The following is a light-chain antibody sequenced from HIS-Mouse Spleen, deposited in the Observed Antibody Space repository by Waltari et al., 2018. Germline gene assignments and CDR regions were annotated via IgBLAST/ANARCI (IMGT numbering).Light chain of an antibody. V-gene: IGLV2-14*01. CDR2: EVS. Sequence: QSALTQPASVSGSPGQSITLSCTGTSRDVGGYNYVPWYQPHPGKAPQPMIYEVSNRPSGVSNRFSGSKSGNTASLTISGLQAEDEADYYCSSYTSSSPYVVFGGGTKLTVL. J-gene: IGLJ2*01. CDR1: SRDVGGYNY. CDR3: SSYTSSSPYVV.